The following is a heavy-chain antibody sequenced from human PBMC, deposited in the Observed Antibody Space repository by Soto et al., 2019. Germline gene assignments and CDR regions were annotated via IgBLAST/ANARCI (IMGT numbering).Heavy chain of an antibody. CDR2: INHSGST. V-gene: IGHV4-34*01. J-gene: IGHJ4*02. CDR3: ARGNGDYYSNFDY. Sequence: SETLSLTCAVYGGSFSGYYWSWIRQPPGKGLEWIGEINHSGSTNYNPSLKSRVTISVDTSKNQFSLKLSSVTAADTAVYYCARGNGDYYSNFDYWGRGTLVTVSS. D-gene: IGHD4-17*01. CDR1: GGSFSGYY.